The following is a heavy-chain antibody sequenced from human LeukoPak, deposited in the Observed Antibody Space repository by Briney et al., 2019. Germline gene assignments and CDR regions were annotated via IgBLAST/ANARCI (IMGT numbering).Heavy chain of an antibody. CDR2: VTSDGRGT. Sequence: GGSLRLSCAASGVTFSNAWRSWVRQAPGKGLVWVSGVTSDGRGTSYADPLKGRFSIYRDNAKNTLYLRMNSLRAEDTAVYYCAREYWGYDYWGQGTLVTVSS. J-gene: IGHJ4*02. CDR1: GVTFSNAW. CDR3: AREYWGYDY. D-gene: IGHD2-15*01. V-gene: IGHV3-74*01.